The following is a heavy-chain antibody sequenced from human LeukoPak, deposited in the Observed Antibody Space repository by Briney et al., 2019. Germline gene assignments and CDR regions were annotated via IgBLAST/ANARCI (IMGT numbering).Heavy chain of an antibody. CDR2: IWYDGSYK. CDR1: GFIFSSYG. Sequence: GGSLRLSCVASGFIFSSYGMHWVRQAPGKGLDWVAVIWYDGSYKYYADSVKGRFTISRDNSKNTLYLQMNSLRAEDTAIYYCAKVVQYTASTGTGLDYWGQGTLVTVSS. J-gene: IGHJ4*02. D-gene: IGHD6-13*01. CDR3: AKVVQYTASTGTGLDY. V-gene: IGHV3-33*06.